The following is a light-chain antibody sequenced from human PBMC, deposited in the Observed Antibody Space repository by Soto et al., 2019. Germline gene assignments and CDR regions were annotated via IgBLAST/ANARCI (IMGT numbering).Light chain of an antibody. CDR1: QSVSSY. J-gene: IGKJ2*01. Sequence: EIVLTQSPATMSLSPGERATLSCRASQSVSSYLAWYQQKPGQAPRLLIYDASNRATGIPARFSGSGSGTDFTVTISSLDPEDFAVYFCQQRSNWPKAFGQGTKREIK. V-gene: IGKV3-11*01. CDR3: QQRSNWPKA. CDR2: DAS.